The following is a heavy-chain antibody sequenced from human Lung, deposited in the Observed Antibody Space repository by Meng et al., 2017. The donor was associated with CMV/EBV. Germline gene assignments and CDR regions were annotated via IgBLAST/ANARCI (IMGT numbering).Heavy chain of an antibody. CDR2: INPNSGGT. CDR3: ARDGGDLGYCSAFNCYTRGMDV. CDR1: YY. D-gene: IGHD2-15*01. V-gene: IGHV1-2*06. Sequence: YYMHWVRQAPGQGLEWMGRINPNSGGTNYAPRFHGRVTLSRSTSISTVFMELTRLTSDDTAIYYCARDGGDLGYCSAFNCYTRGMDVWGQGTTVTVSS. J-gene: IGHJ6*02.